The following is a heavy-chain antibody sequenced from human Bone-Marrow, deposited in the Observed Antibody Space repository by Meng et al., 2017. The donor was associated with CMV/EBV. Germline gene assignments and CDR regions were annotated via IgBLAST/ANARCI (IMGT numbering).Heavy chain of an antibody. V-gene: IGHV4-39*07. D-gene: IGHD3-10*01. Sequence: SETLSLTCTVSGGSISSSSYYWGWIRQPPGKGLEWIGSIYYSGSTYYNPSLKSRVTISVDTSKNQFSLKLSSVTAADTAVYYCARDVLWFGELLDYWGQGTLVTVS. J-gene: IGHJ4*02. CDR2: IYYSGST. CDR3: ARDVLWFGELLDY. CDR1: GGSISSSSYY.